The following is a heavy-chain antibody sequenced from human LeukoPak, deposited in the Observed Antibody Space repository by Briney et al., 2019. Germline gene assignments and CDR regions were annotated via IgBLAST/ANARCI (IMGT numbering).Heavy chain of an antibody. Sequence: PSETLSLTCAVSGHSISTGYYWGWIRQPPGKGLEWIGSMSHNRGTYYHPSLKSRVTISMDTSKNQISLRLTSVTAADTAVYYCASYYASGVSAYNYYGMDVWGKGTTVTVSS. CDR3: ASYYASGVSAYNYYGMDV. V-gene: IGHV4-38-2*01. CDR2: MSHNRGT. J-gene: IGHJ6*04. D-gene: IGHD3-10*01. CDR1: GHSISTGYY.